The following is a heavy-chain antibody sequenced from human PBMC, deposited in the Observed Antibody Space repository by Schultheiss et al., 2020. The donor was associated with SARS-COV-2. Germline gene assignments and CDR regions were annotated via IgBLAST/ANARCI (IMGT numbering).Heavy chain of an antibody. CDR3: SRGRTSVIPSPVLGLGPHYFSYYMDV. CDR1: GESFNGFS. V-gene: IGHV4-34*01. D-gene: IGHD4-11*01. J-gene: IGHJ6*03. Sequence: SETLSLTCAVYGESFNGFSWTWIRQPPGKGLEWIGQVSHSGGTHYSPSLKRRVTISVDTSKSQFSLRLRSVTAADTAIYFCSRGRTSVIPSPVLGLGPHYFSYYMDVWGKGTTVTVSS. CDR2: VSHSGGT.